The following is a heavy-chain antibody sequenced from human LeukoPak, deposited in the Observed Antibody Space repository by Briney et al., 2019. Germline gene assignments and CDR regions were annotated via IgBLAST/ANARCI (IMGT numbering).Heavy chain of an antibody. CDR2: IYYSGST. Sequence: PSGTLSLTCAVSGGSISSSNWWSWVRQPPGKGLEWIGSIYYSGSTYYNPSLKSRVTISVDTSKNQFSLKLSSVTAADTAVYYCARDFMITFGGVHSSLLLFPRWGQGTLVTVSS. V-gene: IGHV4-4*02. CDR3: ARDFMITFGGVHSSLLLFPR. CDR1: GGSISSSNW. J-gene: IGHJ4*02. D-gene: IGHD3-16*01.